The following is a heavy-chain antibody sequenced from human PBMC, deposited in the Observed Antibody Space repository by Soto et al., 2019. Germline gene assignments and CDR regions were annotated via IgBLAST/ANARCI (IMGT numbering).Heavy chain of an antibody. V-gene: IGHV1-18*04. CDR2: ISPYHDHT. Sequence: QVQLVQSGAEVKKPGASVKVSCKASGYTFTSYGITWVRQAPGQGLEWMGWISPYHDHTTNVQKLQGIVSLTTDTATSTAYMEVRSLRSDDTAVYYCARDQFDFWSGYSLDACGIWGQGTLVTVSS. D-gene: IGHD3-3*01. CDR3: ARDQFDFWSGYSLDACGI. J-gene: IGHJ3*02. CDR1: GYTFTSYG.